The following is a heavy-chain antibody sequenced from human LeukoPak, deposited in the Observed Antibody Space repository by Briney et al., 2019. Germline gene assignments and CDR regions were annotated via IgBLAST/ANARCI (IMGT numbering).Heavy chain of an antibody. Sequence: ASVKVSCKASGYTFTVYYMQWVRQAPGQGLEWMGWINPNSGGTNYVQKFQGRVTMTRDTSISTAYMELSSLRSDDTAVYYCVRDQTAWERTDYWGQGTLVTVSS. V-gene: IGHV1-2*02. CDR3: VRDQTAWERTDY. J-gene: IGHJ4*02. D-gene: IGHD1-26*01. CDR1: GYTFTVYY. CDR2: INPNSGGT.